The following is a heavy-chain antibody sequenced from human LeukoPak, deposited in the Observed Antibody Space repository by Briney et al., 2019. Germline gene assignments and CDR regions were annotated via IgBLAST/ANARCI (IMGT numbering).Heavy chain of an antibody. D-gene: IGHD3-3*01. CDR2: ISYDGSNK. J-gene: IGHJ4*02. CDR3: AKDIADFWTLLDY. Sequence: PGRSLRLSCAASGFTFSSYGMHWVRQAPGKGLEWVAVISYDGSNKYYADSVKGRFTISRDNSKNTLYLQMNSLRAGDTAVYYCAKDIADFWTLLDYWGQGTLVTVSS. V-gene: IGHV3-30*18. CDR1: GFTFSSYG.